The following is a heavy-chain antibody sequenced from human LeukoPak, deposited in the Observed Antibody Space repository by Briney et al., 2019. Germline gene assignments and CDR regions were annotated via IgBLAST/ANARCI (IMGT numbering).Heavy chain of an antibody. J-gene: IGHJ6*02. V-gene: IGHV4-59*01. CDR2: IYYSVST. CDR3: ARDRYYSYGIDV. CDR1: CVSIISYY. D-gene: IGHD3-16*02. Sequence: SVTLSLTCTVYCVSIISYYWSWPPQPPGKGLEWIGYIYYSVSTNYTPSLQSPITISVATSTHQFPLKLISVTAADTAVYYCARDRYYSYGIDVWGQGTTVTVSS.